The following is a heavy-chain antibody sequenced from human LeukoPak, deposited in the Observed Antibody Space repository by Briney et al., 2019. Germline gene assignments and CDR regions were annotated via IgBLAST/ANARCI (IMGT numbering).Heavy chain of an antibody. CDR1: GFRFSSFG. Sequence: PGGSLRLSCAASGFRFSSFGMLWVRQAPGKGLHWVTFIRYDGTNQYYADSVKGRFTVSRDNSKNTVYLQMNSLRPDDTAIYYCAKDAYGALDYWGQGTLVTVSS. CDR2: IRYDGTNQ. CDR3: AKDAYGALDY. J-gene: IGHJ4*02. D-gene: IGHD4-17*01. V-gene: IGHV3-30*02.